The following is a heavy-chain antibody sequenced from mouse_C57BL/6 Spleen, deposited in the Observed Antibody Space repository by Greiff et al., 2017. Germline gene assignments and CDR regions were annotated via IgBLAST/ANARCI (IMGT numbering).Heavy chain of an antibody. CDR2: IYTRSGNP. V-gene: IGHV1-81*01. CDR3: ARDGYCSPASDY. D-gene: IGHD2-3*01. Sequence: VQLQESGAELARPGASVKLSCKASGYTFTSYGLSWVQQRTGKGLEWIGEIYTRSGNPYYTEKFKGKATLTADKSSSTAYMELRSLTSEYSAVYFCARDGYCSPASDYWGQGTTLTVSS. CDR1: GYTFTSYG. J-gene: IGHJ2*01.